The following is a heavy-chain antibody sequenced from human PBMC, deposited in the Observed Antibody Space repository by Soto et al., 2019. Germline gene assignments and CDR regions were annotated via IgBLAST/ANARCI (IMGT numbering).Heavy chain of an antibody. CDR3: ARDRPGQYYDFWSGEGDAFDI. CDR1: GGSISSYY. D-gene: IGHD3-3*01. J-gene: IGHJ3*02. CDR2: IYYSGST. V-gene: IGHV4-59*01. Sequence: SETLSLTCTVSGGSISSYYWSWIRQPPGKGLEWIGYIYYSGSTNYNPSLKSRVTISVDTSKNQFSLKLSSMTAADTAVYYCARDRPGQYYDFWSGEGDAFDIWGQGTMVTVSS.